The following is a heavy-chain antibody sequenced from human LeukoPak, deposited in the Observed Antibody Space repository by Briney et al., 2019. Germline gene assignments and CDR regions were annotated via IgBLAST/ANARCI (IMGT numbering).Heavy chain of an antibody. V-gene: IGHV2-5*01. CDR3: AHRRRTYYYDSSATAIWDI. CDR2: NNWYDDK. J-gene: IGHJ3*02. Sequence: KESGPTLVKPTQTLTPTCTFSGFSLSTSGVGVGWIRQPPVKALEWLALNNWYDDKCYSPSLKRRLTITKYTSKKQVVLTMTNMDPVDTATYYRAHRRRTYYYDSSATAIWDIWGQGTMVTVSS. CDR1: GFSLSTSGVG. D-gene: IGHD3-22*01.